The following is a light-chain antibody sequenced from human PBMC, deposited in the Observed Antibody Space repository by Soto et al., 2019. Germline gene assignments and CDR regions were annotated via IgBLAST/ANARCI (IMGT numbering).Light chain of an antibody. V-gene: IGKV2-30*02. CDR1: QGLEHRDGDTR. J-gene: IGKJ1*01. CDR2: AIS. CDR3: MQHTHWPHT. Sequence: DVVLTQSPLSLPVTLGQPASISCRSSQGLEHRDGDTRFSWYQQRPGQSPRRLIHAISNRDSGVPDRISGSGSGTDFTLRISWVEAEYVGIYYCMQHTHWPHTFGQGTRVEIK.